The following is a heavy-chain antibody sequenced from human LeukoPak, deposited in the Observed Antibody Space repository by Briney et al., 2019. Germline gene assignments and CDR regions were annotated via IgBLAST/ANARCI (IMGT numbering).Heavy chain of an antibody. CDR2: ISQDGSES. J-gene: IGHJ4*02. CDR3: ATIFGVITSDSFDF. V-gene: IGHV3-7*01. Sequence: GGSLRLSCAASGFSFSTFCMTWVRQAPGKGLEWVANISQDGSESQYVDSVKRRFTISRDNAGNSLYLQMNSLRDEDTAVYYCATIFGVITSDSFDFWGKGTLVTVSS. CDR1: GFSFSTFC. D-gene: IGHD3-3*01.